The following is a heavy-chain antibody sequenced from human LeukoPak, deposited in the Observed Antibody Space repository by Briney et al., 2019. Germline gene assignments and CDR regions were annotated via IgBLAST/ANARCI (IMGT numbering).Heavy chain of an antibody. CDR1: GGSISSGGYF. D-gene: IGHD2-2*01. CDR2: FYASGST. Sequence: SEILSLTCTVSGGSISSGGYFWSWIRQPAGKGLEWIGRFYASGSTNYNPSLQSRVTISVDTSKNQFSLKLTSVTAADTAVYYCALGNCPTTSCYPGVAFDIWGQGTMVTVSS. V-gene: IGHV4-61*02. J-gene: IGHJ3*02. CDR3: ALGNCPTTSCYPGVAFDI.